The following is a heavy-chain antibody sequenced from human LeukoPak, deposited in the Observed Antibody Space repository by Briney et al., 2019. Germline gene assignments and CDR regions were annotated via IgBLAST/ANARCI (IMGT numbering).Heavy chain of an antibody. Sequence: SETLSLTCTVSGGSISIYYWSWIRQPPGKGLEWIGYIYYSGSTNYNPSLKSRVTISVDTSKNQFSLKLSSVTAADTAVYYCARHAVAVAYPYFDYWGQGTLVTVSS. CDR3: ARHAVAVAYPYFDY. CDR1: GGSISIYY. D-gene: IGHD6-19*01. V-gene: IGHV4-59*08. CDR2: IYYSGST. J-gene: IGHJ4*02.